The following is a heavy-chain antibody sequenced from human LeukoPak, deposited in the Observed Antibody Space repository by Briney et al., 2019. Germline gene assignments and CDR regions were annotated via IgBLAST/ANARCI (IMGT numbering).Heavy chain of an antibody. CDR3: AKGVRVNSGPYYFDG. V-gene: IGHV3-23*01. CDR2: IDDRGATT. J-gene: IGHJ4*02. CDR1: GFTFNNYA. D-gene: IGHD3-10*01. Sequence: GGSLRLSCAASGFTFNNYAMSWVRQAPGKGLEWVSFIDDRGATTKYADSVRGRFTISRDNSKNTLYLQMIGLRAEDTAVYYCAKGVRVNSGPYYFDGWGQGTQVTVSS.